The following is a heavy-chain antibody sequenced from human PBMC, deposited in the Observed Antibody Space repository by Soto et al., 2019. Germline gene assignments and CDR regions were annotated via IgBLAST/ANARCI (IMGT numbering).Heavy chain of an antibody. J-gene: IGHJ5*02. D-gene: IGHD6-13*01. CDR1: GYTFTSYG. CDR3: ARPGIVAAGTGENWLDP. V-gene: IGHV1-18*01. CDR2: ISAYNGNT. Sequence: ASVKVSCKASGYTFTSYGISWVRQAPGQGLEWMGWISAYNGNTNYAQKLQGRVTMTTDTSTSTAYMELRSLRSDDTAVYYCARPGIVAAGTGENWLDPWCQGTLATVSS.